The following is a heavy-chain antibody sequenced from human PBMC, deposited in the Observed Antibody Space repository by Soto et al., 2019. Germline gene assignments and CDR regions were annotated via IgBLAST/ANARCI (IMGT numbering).Heavy chain of an antibody. CDR3: ARGGYGAIRDYFDY. J-gene: IGHJ4*02. Sequence: GGSLRLSCAASGFTFSSYGMHWVRQAPGKGLEWVAVIWYDGSNKYYADSVKGRFTISRDNSKNTLYLQMNSLRAEDTAVYYCARGGYGAIRDYFDYWGQGTLVTVSS. CDR2: IWYDGSNK. CDR1: GFTFSSYG. V-gene: IGHV3-33*01. D-gene: IGHD4-17*01.